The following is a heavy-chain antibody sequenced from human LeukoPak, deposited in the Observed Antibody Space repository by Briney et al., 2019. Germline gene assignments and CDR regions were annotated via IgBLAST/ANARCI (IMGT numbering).Heavy chain of an antibody. CDR2: IKEDGTAK. V-gene: IGHV3-7*01. CDR1: GFTFSSSW. D-gene: IGHD5-12*01. CDR3: TRDSGYNAFDI. Sequence: GGSLRLSCAASGFTFSSSWMAWVRQAPGKGLGGVGNIKEDGTAKNYVVSVRGRFTISRDNAKNSLYLQMNSLRGEDTAVYYCTRDSGYNAFDIWGQGTMVTVSS. J-gene: IGHJ3*02.